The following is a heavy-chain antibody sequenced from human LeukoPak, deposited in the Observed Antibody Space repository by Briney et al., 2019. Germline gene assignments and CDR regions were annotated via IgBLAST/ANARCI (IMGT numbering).Heavy chain of an antibody. Sequence: GASVKVSCKASGYTFTSYGISWVRQAPGQGLEWMGWISAYNGNTNYAQKLQGRVTMTRDTSTSTVYMELSSLRSEDTAVYYCARVNYYDSSGYYYDDAFDIWGQGTMVTVSS. J-gene: IGHJ3*02. D-gene: IGHD3-22*01. V-gene: IGHV1-18*01. CDR2: ISAYNGNT. CDR3: ARVNYYDSSGYYYDDAFDI. CDR1: GYTFTSYG.